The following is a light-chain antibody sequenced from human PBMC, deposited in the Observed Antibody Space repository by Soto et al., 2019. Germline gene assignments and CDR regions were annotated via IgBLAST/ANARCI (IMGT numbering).Light chain of an antibody. Sequence: QSALTQPPSPAGSPGQSVTISCTGNNNEVVAYNYVSWYQQLPGKAPKLIIYEVSKRPSGVPDRFSGSKSGNTASLTVSGLQAEDEADYYCTSYAGTYSFFYVFGTGTKVTVL. CDR1: NNEVVAYNY. CDR3: TSYAGTYSFFYV. J-gene: IGLJ1*01. CDR2: EVS. V-gene: IGLV2-8*01.